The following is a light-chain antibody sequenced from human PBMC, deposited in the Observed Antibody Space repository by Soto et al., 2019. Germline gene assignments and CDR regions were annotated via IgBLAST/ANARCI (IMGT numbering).Light chain of an antibody. Sequence: DIQMTQSPSTLSASVGDRVTITCRASQSISSWWTWYQQKPGKAPKVLIYKASSLQSGVPSRFSGSGSGTDFTLTISSLQPDDFATYYCLQYHSYPYTFGQGTKLEIK. J-gene: IGKJ2*01. CDR2: KAS. V-gene: IGKV1-5*03. CDR3: LQYHSYPYT. CDR1: QSISSW.